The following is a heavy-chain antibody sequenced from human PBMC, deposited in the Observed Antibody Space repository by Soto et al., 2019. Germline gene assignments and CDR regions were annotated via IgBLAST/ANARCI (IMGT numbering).Heavy chain of an antibody. CDR2: LDGAGGST. J-gene: IGHJ6*02. CDR3: AAPRDEYGSGVSWFTYGMDI. V-gene: IGHV3-23*01. CDR1: GFTFSDFA. Sequence: GGSLRVSCLASGFTFSDFAMTWVRHVPGRGLEWVASLDGAGGSTYYAESVRGRFSISRDNSQNTLFLQMKRLTVDDTAIYYCAAPRDEYGSGVSWFTYGMDIWGQGTTVTVSS. D-gene: IGHD3-10*01.